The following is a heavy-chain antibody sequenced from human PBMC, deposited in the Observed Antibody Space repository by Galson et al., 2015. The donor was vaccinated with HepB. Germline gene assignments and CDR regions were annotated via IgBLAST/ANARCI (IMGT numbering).Heavy chain of an antibody. Sequence: QSGAEVKKPGESLKISCKGSGYSFTSYWIGWVRQMPGKGLEWMGIIYPGDSDTRYSPSFQGQVTISADKSISTAYLQWSSLKASDTAMYYCARPPHPITMIVVEDAFDIWGQGTMVTVSS. D-gene: IGHD3-22*01. J-gene: IGHJ3*02. V-gene: IGHV5-51*01. CDR3: ARPPHPITMIVVEDAFDI. CDR1: GYSFTSYW. CDR2: IYPGDSDT.